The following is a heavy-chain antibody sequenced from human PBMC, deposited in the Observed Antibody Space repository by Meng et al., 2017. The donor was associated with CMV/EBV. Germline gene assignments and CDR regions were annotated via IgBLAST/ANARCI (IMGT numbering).Heavy chain of an antibody. CDR1: GGSIGSGSYY. J-gene: IGHJ4*02. D-gene: IGHD3-10*01. CDR2: ICTSGST. Sequence: VRLREPGPGLVTPSQPLSLTGTLSGGSIGSGSYYWSWIRQPAGKGLEWIGRICTSGSTNYNPSLKSRVTISVDTSKNQFSMKLSSVTAADTAVYYCARGLITMVRGVPFDYWGQGTLVTVSS. V-gene: IGHV4-61*02. CDR3: ARGLITMVRGVPFDY.